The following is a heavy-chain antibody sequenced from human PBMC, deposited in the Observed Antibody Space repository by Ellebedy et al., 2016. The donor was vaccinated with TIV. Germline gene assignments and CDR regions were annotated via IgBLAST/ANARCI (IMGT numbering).Heavy chain of an antibody. CDR3: ARRGDSDFDP. CDR1: GYNFSNNW. J-gene: IGHJ5*02. V-gene: IGHV5-10-1*01. Sequence: GESLKISCKISGYNFSNNWISWVRQKPGKGLEWMGRIHPSDSDTEYRPSFRGHVTMSVDKSISFAFLQWSSLQAADTAMYYCARRGDSDFDPWGQGTVVTVSP. CDR2: IHPSDSDT. D-gene: IGHD4-17*01.